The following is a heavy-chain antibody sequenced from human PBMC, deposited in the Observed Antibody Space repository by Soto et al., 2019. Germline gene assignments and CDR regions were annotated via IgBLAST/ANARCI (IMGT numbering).Heavy chain of an antibody. CDR1: GGTFSNYP. V-gene: IGHV1-69*01. CDR3: ARPRTVATTKGYDY. J-gene: IGHJ4*02. Sequence: QVQLVQSGAEVKKPGSSVKVSCEASGGTFSNYPFTWVRQAPGQGLEWMGGIIPIFGTITYAQKFQGRVTIRADESTSVVYMEMSDVTSEDTAVYYCARPRTVATTKGYDYWGQGTLVTVS. D-gene: IGHD1-1*01. CDR2: IIPIFGTI.